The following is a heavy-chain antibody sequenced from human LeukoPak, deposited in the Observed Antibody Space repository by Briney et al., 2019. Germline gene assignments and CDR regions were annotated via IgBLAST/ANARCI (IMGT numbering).Heavy chain of an antibody. CDR2: ISGSDGST. D-gene: IGHD6-19*01. CDR3: AKSNGWSGMYYFDY. Sequence: PGGSLRLSCAASGFTFSNYAMNWVRQAPGKGLEWVSGISGSDGSTYYADSVKGRFTISRDNSKNTLYLQMNSLRAEDTAVFYCAKSNGWSGMYYFDYWGQGTLVTVSS. V-gene: IGHV3-23*01. J-gene: IGHJ4*02. CDR1: GFTFSNYA.